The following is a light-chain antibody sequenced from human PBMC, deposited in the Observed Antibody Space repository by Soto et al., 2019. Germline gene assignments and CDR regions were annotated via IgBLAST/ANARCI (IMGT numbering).Light chain of an antibody. J-gene: IGKJ2*01. CDR3: QQYNSYSLF. V-gene: IGKV1-5*01. Sequence: DIQMTQSPSTLSASVGDRVTITCRASQSISNWLAWYQQKPGKAPKLLIYGASSLGSGVPSRFSGSGSGTEFTLTISSLQPDDFATYYCQQYNSYSLFFGQGTKLEIK. CDR1: QSISNW. CDR2: GAS.